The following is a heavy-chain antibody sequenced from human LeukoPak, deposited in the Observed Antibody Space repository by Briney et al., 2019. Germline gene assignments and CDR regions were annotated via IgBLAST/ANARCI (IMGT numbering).Heavy chain of an antibody. CDR2: IYPDDSDI. J-gene: IGHJ3*02. CDR1: GYTFTSYW. Sequence: GESLKISCKGFGYTFTSYWIGWVRQMPGKGLEWMGIIYPDDSDITYSPSFQGQGTISADKSTSTAYLQWNSLKASDTAMYYCARRLMYYYDTSGYDVAFDIWGQGTMVTVSS. CDR3: ARRLMYYYDTSGYDVAFDI. V-gene: IGHV5-51*01. D-gene: IGHD3-22*01.